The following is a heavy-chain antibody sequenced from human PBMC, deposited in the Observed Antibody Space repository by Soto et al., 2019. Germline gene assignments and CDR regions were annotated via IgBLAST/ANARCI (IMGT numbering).Heavy chain of an antibody. Sequence: PGGSLRLSCVASGFIFSNCWMHWVRQAPGVGLVWVSHINSDGSSTTYADSVKGRFTISRDNAKNTLYLQMNSLRAEDTAVYYCVRAIGHYGMDVWGRGTTVTVYS. CDR1: GFIFSNCW. CDR3: VRAIGHYGMDV. V-gene: IGHV3-74*01. J-gene: IGHJ6*02. CDR2: INSDGSST. D-gene: IGHD3-22*01.